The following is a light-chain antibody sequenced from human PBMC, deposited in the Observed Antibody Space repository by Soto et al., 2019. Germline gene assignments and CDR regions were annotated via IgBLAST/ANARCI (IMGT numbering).Light chain of an antibody. CDR2: AAS. V-gene: IGKV1-6*01. CDR3: QQDYRYPLT. Sequence: AIQMTQSPSSLSASVGDSVTITCRASQGISDDLGWYQQKPGKAPKLLIYAASSLERGVPSRFSGSGSGTDVTLNISSLQPEDSATYYCQQDYRYPLTFGGGTKVEIK. CDR1: QGISDD. J-gene: IGKJ4*01.